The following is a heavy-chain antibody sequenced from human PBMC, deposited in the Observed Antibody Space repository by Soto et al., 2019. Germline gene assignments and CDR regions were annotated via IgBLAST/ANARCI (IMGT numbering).Heavy chain of an antibody. CDR2: ISAYNGNT. Sequence: GASVKVSCKASGYTFTSYGISWVRQAPGQGLEWMGWISAYNGNTNYAQKLQGRVTMTTDTSTSTAYMELRSLRSDDTAVYYCARERAHYDILTGYSPPGAFDSWGQGTMVTGSS. CDR3: ARERAHYDILTGYSPPGAFDS. D-gene: IGHD3-9*01. CDR1: GYTFTSYG. V-gene: IGHV1-18*01. J-gene: IGHJ3*02.